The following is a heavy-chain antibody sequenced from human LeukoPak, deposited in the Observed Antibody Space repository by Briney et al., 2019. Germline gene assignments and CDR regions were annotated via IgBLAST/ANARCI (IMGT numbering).Heavy chain of an antibody. CDR3: ARRYDSSGYEVYFDY. CDR2: IYYSGST. Sequence: SETLSLTCTVSGGSIRSYYWSWIRQPPGKGLEWIGYIYYSGSTNYNPSLKSRVTISVDTSKNQFSLKLSPVTAADTAVYYCARRYDSSGYEVYFDYWGQGTLVTVSS. J-gene: IGHJ4*02. V-gene: IGHV4-59*01. D-gene: IGHD3-22*01. CDR1: GGSIRSYY.